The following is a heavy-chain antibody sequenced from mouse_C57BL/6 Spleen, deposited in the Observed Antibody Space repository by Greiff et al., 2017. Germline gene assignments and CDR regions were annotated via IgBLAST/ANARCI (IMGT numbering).Heavy chain of an antibody. CDR2: INYDGSST. CDR1: GFTFSDYY. J-gene: IGHJ1*03. Sequence: EVMLVESEGGLVQPGSSMKLSCTASGFTFSDYYMAWVRQVPEKGLEWVANINYDGSSTYYLDSLKSRFIISRDNAKNILYLQMSSLKSEDTATYYCARDHGDYGGSNSYWYFDVWGTGTTVTVSS. CDR3: ARDHGDYGGSNSYWYFDV. V-gene: IGHV5-16*01. D-gene: IGHD1-1*01.